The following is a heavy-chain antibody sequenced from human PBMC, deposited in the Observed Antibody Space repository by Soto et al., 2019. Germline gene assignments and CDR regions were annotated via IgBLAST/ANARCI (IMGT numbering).Heavy chain of an antibody. D-gene: IGHD2-21*01. CDR1: GDSISSGGYY. CDR2: IYYSGST. CDR3: AASCVGCGGFNYYGMDV. V-gene: IGHV4-31*03. J-gene: IGHJ6*02. Sequence: PSETLSLTCTVSGDSISSGGYYWSWIRQHPGKGLEWIGYIYYSGSTFYNPSLKSRVTISVDTSKNQFSLKLSSVTAADTAVYYCAASCVGCGGFNYYGMDVWGQGTTVTVS.